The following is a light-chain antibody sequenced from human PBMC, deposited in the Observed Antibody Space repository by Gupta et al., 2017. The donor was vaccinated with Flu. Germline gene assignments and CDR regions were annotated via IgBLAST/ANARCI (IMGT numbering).Light chain of an antibody. Sequence: EIILTQSPATLSVSPGERATLSCRASQSISSNLAWYQQKPGQAPRLLIYDASTRATGIPARFTGSGSGTEFTLTVSSLRSEDFAVYFCQQYNNWLGTFGQGTKVE. CDR2: DAS. V-gene: IGKV3-15*01. CDR3: QQYNNWLGT. CDR1: QSISSN. J-gene: IGKJ1*01.